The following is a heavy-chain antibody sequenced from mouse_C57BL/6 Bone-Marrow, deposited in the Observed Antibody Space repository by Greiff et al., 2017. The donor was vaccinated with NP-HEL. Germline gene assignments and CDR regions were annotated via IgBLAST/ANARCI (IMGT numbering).Heavy chain of an antibody. CDR1: GYTFTSYW. CDR2: IDPSDSET. CDR3: AALDWFAY. V-gene: IGHV1-52*01. J-gene: IGHJ3*01. Sequence: QVQLKESGAELVRPGSSVKLSCKASGYTFTSYWMHWVKQRPIQGLEWIGNIDPSDSETHYNQKFKDKATLTVDKSSSTAYMQLSSLTSEDSAVYYCAALDWFAYWGQGTLVTVSA.